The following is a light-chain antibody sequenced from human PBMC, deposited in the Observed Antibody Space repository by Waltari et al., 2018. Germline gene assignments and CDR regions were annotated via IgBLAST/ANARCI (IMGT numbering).Light chain of an antibody. Sequence: SFELTQPPSVSVSPGQTANIHCSGDKLGDKYVSWYQQKPGQSPVLVIYQDSKRPSGIPERFSGFSSETTATLTISGALAVDEADYYCQAWDSTALVFGGGTKLTVL. J-gene: IGLJ2*01. CDR1: KLGDKY. V-gene: IGLV3-1*01. CDR3: QAWDSTALV. CDR2: QDS.